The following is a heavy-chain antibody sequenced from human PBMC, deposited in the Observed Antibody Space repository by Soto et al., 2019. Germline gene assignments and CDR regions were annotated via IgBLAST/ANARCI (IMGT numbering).Heavy chain of an antibody. CDR3: ARDGHYDILTGYYSLYGMDV. CDR1: GFTFSSYG. J-gene: IGHJ6*02. V-gene: IGHV3-33*01. Sequence: QVQLVESGGGVVQPGRSLRLSCAASGFTFSSYGMHWVRQAPGKGLEWVAVIWYDGSNKYYADSVKGRFTISRDNSKNTLYLQMNSLRAEDKAVYYCARDGHYDILTGYYSLYGMDVWGQGTTVTVSS. D-gene: IGHD3-9*01. CDR2: IWYDGSNK.